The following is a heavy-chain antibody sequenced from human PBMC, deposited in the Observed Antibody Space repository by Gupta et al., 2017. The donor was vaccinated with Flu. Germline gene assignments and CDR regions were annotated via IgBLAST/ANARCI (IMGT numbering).Heavy chain of an antibody. Sequence: WAWIRQPPGKGLEWSASIYYTGRSYFNPSLQSRVTTSVDTSMNQFSLRLTAVTAADSAKYYCTREKEGSSGQWGQGTLVTVAS. J-gene: IGHJ4*02. V-gene: IGHV4-39*02. CDR3: TREKEGSSGQ. CDR2: IYYTGRS. D-gene: IGHD6-6*01.